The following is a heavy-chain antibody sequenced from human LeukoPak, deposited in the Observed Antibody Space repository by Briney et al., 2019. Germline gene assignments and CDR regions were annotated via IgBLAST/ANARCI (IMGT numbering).Heavy chain of an antibody. J-gene: IGHJ6*03. Sequence: GASVKVSCKASGYTFTSYGISWVRQAPGQGLEWMGWISACNGNTNYAQKLQGRVTMTTDTSTSTAYMELRSLRSDDTAVYYCARSITIFGVVTPDYYYYMDVWGKGTTVTVSS. CDR3: ARSITIFGVVTPDYYYYMDV. D-gene: IGHD3-3*01. CDR1: GYTFTSYG. CDR2: ISACNGNT. V-gene: IGHV1-18*01.